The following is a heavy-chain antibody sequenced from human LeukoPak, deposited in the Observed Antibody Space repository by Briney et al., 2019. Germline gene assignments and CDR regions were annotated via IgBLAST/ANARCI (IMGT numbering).Heavy chain of an antibody. V-gene: IGHV4-39*02. Sequence: SETLSLTCTVSDGSISTSSYYWGWIRQPPGKGLEWIGTVYYNGATQYDPSLKSRVTISVDTSKNHFSLKLTSVTAADTAVYYCAREDRGTTATSNLDYWGQGTLFTVSS. J-gene: IGHJ4*02. CDR2: VYYNGAT. D-gene: IGHD4-11*01. CDR1: DGSISTSSYY. CDR3: AREDRGTTATSNLDY.